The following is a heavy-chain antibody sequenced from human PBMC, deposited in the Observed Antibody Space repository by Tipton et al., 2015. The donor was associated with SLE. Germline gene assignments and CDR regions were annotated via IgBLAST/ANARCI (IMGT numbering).Heavy chain of an antibody. D-gene: IGHD3-10*01. CDR1: GFTFSSYE. CDR2: IYYSGST. Sequence: LRLSCAASGFTFSSYEMNWVRQAPGKGLEWIGYIYYSGSTNYNPSLKSRVTISVDTSKNQFSLKLSSVTAADTAVYYCARGRRFIDYWGQGSLVTVSS. CDR3: ARGRRFIDY. J-gene: IGHJ4*02. V-gene: IGHV4-59*12.